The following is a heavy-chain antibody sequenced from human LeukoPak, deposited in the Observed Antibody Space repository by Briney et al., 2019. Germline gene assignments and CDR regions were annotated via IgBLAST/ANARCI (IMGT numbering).Heavy chain of an antibody. Sequence: PSETLSLTCTVSGGSISSGGYYWSWIRQPPGKGLEWIGYIYHSGSTYYNPSLKSRVTISVDRSKNQFSLKLSSVTAADTAVYYCARKGPIATFDYWGQGTLVTVSS. CDR1: GGSISSGGYY. CDR2: IYHSGST. V-gene: IGHV4-30-2*01. D-gene: IGHD6-13*01. CDR3: ARKGPIATFDY. J-gene: IGHJ4*02.